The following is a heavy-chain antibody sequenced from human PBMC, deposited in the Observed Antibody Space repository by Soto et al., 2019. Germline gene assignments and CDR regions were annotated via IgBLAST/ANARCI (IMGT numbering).Heavy chain of an antibody. V-gene: IGHV3-33*01. CDR1: GFSFSNYG. J-gene: IGHJ6*02. CDR2: IWYDGSNE. CDR3: ARANIVVFYGMDV. D-gene: IGHD2-2*01. Sequence: QPVGSLRLSCAASGFSFSNYGMHWVRQAPGKGLEWVAIIWYDGSNEYYADSVKGRFTISRDNSKTTLNLQMNSLRVEDTAVYYCARANIVVFYGMDVWGQGTTVTVSS.